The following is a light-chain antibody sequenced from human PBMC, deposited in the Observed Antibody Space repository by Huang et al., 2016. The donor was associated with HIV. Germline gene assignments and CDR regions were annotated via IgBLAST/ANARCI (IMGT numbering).Light chain of an antibody. J-gene: IGKJ1*01. CDR2: GAS. V-gene: IGKV4-1*01. Sequence: DIVMTQSPDSMTVSLGERATINCKSSQSVLHSSNNRNYLTWYQQKPGQPPKVIIYGASTREAGVPDRFSGSGSGTDFTLTISSLQAEDVAVYFCHQYYSTPQTFGQGTKVEIK. CDR3: HQYYSTPQT. CDR1: QSVLHSSNNRNY.